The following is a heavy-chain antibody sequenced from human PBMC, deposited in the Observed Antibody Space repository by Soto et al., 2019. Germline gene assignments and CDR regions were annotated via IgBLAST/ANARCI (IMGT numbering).Heavy chain of an antibody. CDR1: GYTFTAYF. V-gene: IGHV1-2*02. D-gene: IGHD1-1*01. CDR3: AREPATAKPEGVDF. CDR2: INPNSGGT. J-gene: IGHJ4*02. Sequence: ASVKVSCKASGYTFTAYFFHWVRQAPGQGLEWMGYINPNSGGTKYAPKFQGGVTMTRDTSITTAYMELSRLRSGDTAVYYCAREPATAKPEGVDFWGQGTLVTVSS.